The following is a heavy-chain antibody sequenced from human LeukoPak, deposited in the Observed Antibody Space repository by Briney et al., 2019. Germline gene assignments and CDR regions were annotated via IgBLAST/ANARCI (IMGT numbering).Heavy chain of an antibody. Sequence: VSLGLPLSASGFSVSTSYMSWVRQAPGKGLEWVLVFYSGGTIYYADSVKGTFTISRDVSKNTVYLQLNSLRVEDKAVYYCARDRSNSGSGKCFDSWGQGTLVTVSS. CDR1: GFSVSTSY. D-gene: IGHD3-10*01. V-gene: IGHV3-66*01. CDR3: ARDRSNSGSGKCFDS. CDR2: FYSGGTI. J-gene: IGHJ5*01.